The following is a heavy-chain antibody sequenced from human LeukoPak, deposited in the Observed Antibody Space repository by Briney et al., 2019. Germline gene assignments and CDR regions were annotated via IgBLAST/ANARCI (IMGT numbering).Heavy chain of an antibody. CDR2: IYYSGST. V-gene: IGHV4-39*07. CDR3: ARADSLTGTTGWYYFDY. CDR1: GGSLSSSSYY. D-gene: IGHD1-20*01. Sequence: SETLSLTCTVSGGSLSSSSYYWGWTRQPPGRGLEWIGSIYYSGSTYYNPSRKSRVTISVDTSKNQFSLKLSSVTAADTAVYYCARADSLTGTTGWYYFDYWGQGTLVTVSS. J-gene: IGHJ4*02.